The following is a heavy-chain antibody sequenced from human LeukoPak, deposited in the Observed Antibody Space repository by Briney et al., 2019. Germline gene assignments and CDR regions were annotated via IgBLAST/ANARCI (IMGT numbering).Heavy chain of an antibody. J-gene: IGHJ4*02. CDR1: GFSFSRYG. V-gene: IGHV3-48*03. CDR2: IGTSGNNI. D-gene: IGHD3-10*01. CDR3: ARVWYGSFDY. Sequence: GGSLRLSCAASGFSFSRYGMKWVRQAPGKGLEWLSYIGTSGNNIFYADSVKGRFTVSRDNAKKSLYLQMNSLRAEDTAVYYCARVWYGSFDYWGQGTLVTVSS.